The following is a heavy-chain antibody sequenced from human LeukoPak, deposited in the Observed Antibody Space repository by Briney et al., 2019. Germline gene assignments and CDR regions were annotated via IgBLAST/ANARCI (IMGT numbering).Heavy chain of an antibody. CDR3: ARRRDYSNWFDP. J-gene: IGHJ5*02. CDR1: GGSISSYY. CDR2: IYYSGST. Sequence: SETLSLTCTVSGGSISSYYWSWIRQPPGKGLEWIGSIYYSGSTYYNPSLKSRVTISVDTSKNQFSLKLSSVTAADTAVYYCARRRDYSNWFDPWGQGTLVTVSS. D-gene: IGHD4-11*01. V-gene: IGHV4-59*05.